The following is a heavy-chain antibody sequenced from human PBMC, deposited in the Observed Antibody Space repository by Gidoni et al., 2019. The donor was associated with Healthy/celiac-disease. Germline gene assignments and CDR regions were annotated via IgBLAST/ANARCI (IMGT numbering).Heavy chain of an antibody. D-gene: IGHD3-3*01. J-gene: IGHJ6*02. CDR2: IKSKTDGGTT. V-gene: IGHV3-15*07. CDR3: TTGNDFWSGYYMMGYYYYGMDV. Sequence: EVQLVASGGGLVKPGGSLRLSCAASGFTFSNAWMNWVRQAPGKGLEWVGRIKSKTDGGTTDYAAPVKGRFTISRDDSKNTLYLQMNSLKTEDTAVYYCTTGNDFWSGYYMMGYYYYGMDVWGQGTTVTVSS. CDR1: GFTFSNAW.